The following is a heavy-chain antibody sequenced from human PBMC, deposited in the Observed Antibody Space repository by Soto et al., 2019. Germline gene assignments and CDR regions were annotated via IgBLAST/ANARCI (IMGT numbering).Heavy chain of an antibody. V-gene: IGHV4-30-4*01. CDR3: ARAPPGLSGFDY. Sequence: LSLTCTVSGGSISSGDYYWSWIRQPPGKGLEWIGYIYYSGSTYYNPSLKSRVTISVDTSKNQFSLKLSSVTAADTAVYYCARAPPGLSGFDYWGQGTLVTVSS. CDR1: GGSISSGDYY. D-gene: IGHD3-16*02. CDR2: IYYSGST. J-gene: IGHJ4*02.